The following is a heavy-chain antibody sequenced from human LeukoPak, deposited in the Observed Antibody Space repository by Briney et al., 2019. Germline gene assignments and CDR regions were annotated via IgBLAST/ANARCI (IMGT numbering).Heavy chain of an antibody. D-gene: IGHD6-13*01. V-gene: IGHV4-59*01. CDR1: GGSISGYY. CDR3: ARVIAAAGTEWFDP. CDR2: IYYSGST. J-gene: IGHJ5*02. Sequence: SETPSLTCTVSGGSISGYYWSWIRQPPGKGLEWIGYIYYSGSTNYNPSLKSRVTISVDTYKNQFSPKLSSVTAADTAVYYCARVIAAAGTEWFDPWGQGTLVTVSS.